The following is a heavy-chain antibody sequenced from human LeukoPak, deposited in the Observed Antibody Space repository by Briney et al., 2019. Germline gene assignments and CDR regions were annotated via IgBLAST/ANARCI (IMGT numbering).Heavy chain of an antibody. V-gene: IGHV3-66*01. CDR3: ARGPSGYHNT. CDR1: EFSVGSNY. D-gene: IGHD5-12*01. Sequence: GGSLRLSCAASEFSVGSNYMTWVRQAPGKGLEWVSLIYSGGSTYYADSVKGRFTISRDNSKNTLYLQMNSLRAEDTAVYHCARGPSGYHNTGGQGTLVTVSS. CDR2: IYSGGST. J-gene: IGHJ4*02.